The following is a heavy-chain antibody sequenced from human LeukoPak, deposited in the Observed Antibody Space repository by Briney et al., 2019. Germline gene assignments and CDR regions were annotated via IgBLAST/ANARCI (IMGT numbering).Heavy chain of an antibody. V-gene: IGHV3-48*04. Sequence: GGSLRLSCAASGFSFSSYSMNWVRQDPGKGLEWVSYITSSSNNMYYADSVKGRFTISRDNAKNSLYLQMNSLRAEDTAVYYCARGWTYTKNTEGFDNWGQGTLVTVSS. CDR3: ARGWTYTKNTEGFDN. CDR1: GFSFSSYS. D-gene: IGHD2-2*02. CDR2: ITSSSNNM. J-gene: IGHJ4*02.